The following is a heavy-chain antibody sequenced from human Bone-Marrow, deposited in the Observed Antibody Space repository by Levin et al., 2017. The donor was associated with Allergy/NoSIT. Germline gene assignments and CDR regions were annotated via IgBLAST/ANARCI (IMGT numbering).Heavy chain of an antibody. Sequence: ETLSLTCDASGFTFSSYGIIWVRQAPWKGLEWVSYIGGDNYTKYYADSVKGRFTISRDNVKKSLYLQMNSLRGEDTAVYYCAREGSWSSTWLGNYYFDYWGQGTLVTVSS. V-gene: IGHV3-48*01. J-gene: IGHJ4*02. D-gene: IGHD6-13*01. CDR1: GFTFSSYG. CDR2: IGGDNYTK. CDR3: AREGSWSSTWLGNYYFDY.